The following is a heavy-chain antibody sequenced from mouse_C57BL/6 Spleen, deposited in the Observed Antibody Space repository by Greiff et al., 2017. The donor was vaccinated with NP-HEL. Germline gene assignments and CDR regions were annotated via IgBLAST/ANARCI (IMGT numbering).Heavy chain of an antibody. D-gene: IGHD1-1*01. CDR1: GFTFSSYA. V-gene: IGHV5-4*03. J-gene: IGHJ4*01. Sequence: EVKVEESGGGLVKPGGSLKLSCAASGFTFSSYAMSWVRPTPEKRLEWVATISDGGSYTYYPDNVKGRFTISRDNAKNNLYLQMSHLKSEDTAMYYCARVLTTVVATGYYYAMDYWGQGTSVTVSS. CDR2: ISDGGSYT. CDR3: ARVLTTVVATGYYYAMDY.